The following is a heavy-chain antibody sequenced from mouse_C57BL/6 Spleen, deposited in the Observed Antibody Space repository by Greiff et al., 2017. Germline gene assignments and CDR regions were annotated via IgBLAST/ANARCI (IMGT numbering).Heavy chain of an antibody. CDR3: ASYYYGSSYGAMDY. Sequence: EVKLLESGGGLVQPGGSLKLSCAASGIDFSRYWMSWVRRAPGKGLEWIGEINPDSSTINYAPSLKDKFIISRDNAKNTLYLQMSKVRSEDTALYYCASYYYGSSYGAMDYWGQGTSVTVSS. D-gene: IGHD1-1*01. CDR2: INPDSSTI. J-gene: IGHJ4*01. V-gene: IGHV4-1*01. CDR1: GIDFSRYW.